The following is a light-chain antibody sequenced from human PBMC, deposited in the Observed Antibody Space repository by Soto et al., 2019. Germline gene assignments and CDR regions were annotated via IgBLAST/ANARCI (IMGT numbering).Light chain of an antibody. V-gene: IGLV2-14*01. CDR3: GAYASGGAYV. J-gene: IGLJ1*01. Sequence: QSALTQPASVSGSPGQSITISCTGTSSDVGGYNAVPWYQQHPGKAPKLMIYDVSNRPSGASDRFSGSKSGNTASLTISGLQAEVEADYACGAYASGGAYVFVTVTKVTV. CDR2: DVS. CDR1: SSDVGGYNA.